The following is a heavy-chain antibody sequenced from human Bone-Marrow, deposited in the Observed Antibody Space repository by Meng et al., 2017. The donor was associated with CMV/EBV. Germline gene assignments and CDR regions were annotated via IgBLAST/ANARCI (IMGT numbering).Heavy chain of an antibody. V-gene: IGHV3-13*01. J-gene: IGHJ4*02. Sequence: GGSLRLSCAASGFTFSSYGMHWVRQATGKGLEWVSAIGTAGDTYYPGSVKGRFTISRENAKNSLYLQMNSLRAGDTAVYYCARADRDYYDSTYDYWGQGTLVTVSS. D-gene: IGHD3-22*01. CDR2: IGTAGDT. CDR1: GFTFSSYG. CDR3: ARADRDYYDSTYDY.